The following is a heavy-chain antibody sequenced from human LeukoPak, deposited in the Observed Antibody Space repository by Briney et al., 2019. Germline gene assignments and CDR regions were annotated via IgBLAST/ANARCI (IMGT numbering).Heavy chain of an antibody. V-gene: IGHV3-21*01. CDR3: ARDLYDSGAYSSPIDY. CDR1: GFTLSSHS. D-gene: IGHD3-22*01. Sequence: PGGSLRLSCAAYGFTLSSHSMNWVRQAPGKGLEWVSSISNSSSYIHSADSVKGRFTISRDNAKNPLYLQMNSLRAEDTAVYYCARDLYDSGAYSSPIDYWGQGTLVTVSS. J-gene: IGHJ4*02. CDR2: ISNSSSYI.